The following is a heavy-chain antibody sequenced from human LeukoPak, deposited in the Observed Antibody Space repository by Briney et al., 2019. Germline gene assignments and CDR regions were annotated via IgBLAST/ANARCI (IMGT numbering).Heavy chain of an antibody. CDR2: IFYSGST. V-gene: IGHV4-59*01. CDR1: GGSISGYY. J-gene: IGHJ6*03. D-gene: IGHD3-10*01. CDR3: ARGGSGSYHYYYYYMDV. Sequence: SETLSLTCTVSGGSISGYYWSWIRQPPGKGLEWIGYIFYSGSTNYNPSLKSRVTISVDTSKNQFSLKLSSVTAADTAVYYCARGGSGSYHYYYYYMDVWGKGTTVTISS.